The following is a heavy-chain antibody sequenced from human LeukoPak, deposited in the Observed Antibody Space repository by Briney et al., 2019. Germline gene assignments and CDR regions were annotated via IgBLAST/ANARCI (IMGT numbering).Heavy chain of an antibody. Sequence: HPGGSLRLSCAASGFTFSSYWMNWARQAPGKGLEWVASINHNGNVNYYVDSVKGRFTISRDNAKNSLYLLMSNLRAEDTAVYFCARGGGLDVWGQGATVTVSS. D-gene: IGHD3-16*01. CDR2: INHNGNVN. CDR1: GFTFSSYW. V-gene: IGHV3-7*03. CDR3: ARGGGLDV. J-gene: IGHJ6*02.